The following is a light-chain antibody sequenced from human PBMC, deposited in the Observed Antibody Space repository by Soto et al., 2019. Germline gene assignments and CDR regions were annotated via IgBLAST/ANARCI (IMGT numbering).Light chain of an antibody. Sequence: QSALTQPASVSGSPGQSITISCTGTSSDIGGFYYVSWYQHHPGKDPKLMIYQVNKRPSGVSNRFSGSKSGNTASLTISGLQAEDEDDYFCSSYSSRSTFDVFGAGTKVTVL. CDR3: SSYSSRSTFDV. CDR1: SSDIGGFYY. V-gene: IGLV2-14*01. CDR2: QVN. J-gene: IGLJ1*01.